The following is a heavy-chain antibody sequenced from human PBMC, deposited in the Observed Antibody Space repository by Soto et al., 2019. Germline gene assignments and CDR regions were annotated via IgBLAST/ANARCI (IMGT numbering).Heavy chain of an antibody. J-gene: IGHJ2*01. V-gene: IGHV3-48*03. CDR2: ISSSGSTI. CDR1: GFTFSSYE. D-gene: IGHD5-18*01. Sequence: GGSLRLSCAASGFTFSSYEMNWVRQAPGKGLEWVSYISSSGSTIYYADSVKGRFTISRDNAKNSLYLQMNSLRAEDTAVYYCARGGSQLWRYWYFDLWGRGTLVTVSS. CDR3: ARGGSQLWRYWYFDL.